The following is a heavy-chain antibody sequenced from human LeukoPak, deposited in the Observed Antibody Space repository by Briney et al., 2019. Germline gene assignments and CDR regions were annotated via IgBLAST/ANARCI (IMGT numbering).Heavy chain of an antibody. D-gene: IGHD3-3*01. V-gene: IGHV1-3*01. CDR1: GYTFTSYA. CDR3: ASHPYPFNDFWSGYPGGMDV. CDR2: INAGNGNT. J-gene: IGHJ6*02. Sequence: ASVKVSCKASGYTFTSYAMHWVRQAPGQRLEWMGWINAGNGNTKYSQKFQGRVTITRDTSASTAYMELSSLRSEDTAVYHCASHPYPFNDFWSGYPGGMDVWGQGTTVTVSS.